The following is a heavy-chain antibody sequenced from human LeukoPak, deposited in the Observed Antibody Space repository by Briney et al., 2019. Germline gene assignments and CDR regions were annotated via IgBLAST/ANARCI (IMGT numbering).Heavy chain of an antibody. CDR1: GFTFSSYA. J-gene: IGHJ4*02. CDR3: AKAGRRIAVAGHFDY. D-gene: IGHD6-19*01. V-gene: IGHV3-23*01. CDR2: ISGSGGST. Sequence: GGSLRLSCAASGFTFSSYAMSWVRQAPGKGLEWVSAISGSGGSTYYADSVRGRFTISRDNSKNTLYLQMNSLRAEDTAVYYCAKAGRRIAVAGHFDYWGQGTLVTVSS.